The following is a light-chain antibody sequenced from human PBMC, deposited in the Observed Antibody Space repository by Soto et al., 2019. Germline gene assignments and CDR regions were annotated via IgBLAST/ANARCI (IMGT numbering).Light chain of an antibody. J-gene: IGKJ1*01. Sequence: EILLTQSPSTVALSTGERATLSCRASHSVSSYLAWFQQIPGQAPRLLIYDASNRATGVPARFSGSGSGTDFTLTISSLEPEDFAVYYCQQRSNWPRTFGQGTKVDIK. CDR3: QQRSNWPRT. CDR1: HSVSSY. CDR2: DAS. V-gene: IGKV3-11*01.